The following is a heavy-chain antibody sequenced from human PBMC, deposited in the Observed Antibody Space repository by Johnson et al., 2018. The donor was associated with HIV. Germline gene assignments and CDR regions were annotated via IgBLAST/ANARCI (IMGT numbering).Heavy chain of an antibody. D-gene: IGHD1-26*01. CDR1: GFTVSNNY. V-gene: IGHV3-66*02. CDR3: ARDLMVGPTRTGSFDI. Sequence: MQLVESWGDLVQPGGSLRLSCAASGFTVSNNYVSWVRQAPGKGLEWVSVIYASGDTYHAASVQGRFTISRDNSKNTVYLQMSSLRVEDTAIYHCARDLMVGPTRTGSFDIWGQGTMVTVSS. CDR2: IYASGDT. J-gene: IGHJ3*02.